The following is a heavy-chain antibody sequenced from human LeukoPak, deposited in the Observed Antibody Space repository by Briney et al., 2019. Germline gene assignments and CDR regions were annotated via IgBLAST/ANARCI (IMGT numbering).Heavy chain of an antibody. CDR3: AADPLYSSSTSCSSGLYYYYGMDV. Sequence: GTSVKVSCKASGFTFTSSAVQWVRQARGQRLEWIGWIVVGSGNTNYAQKFQERVTITRDMSTSTAYMELSSLRSEDTAVYYCAADPLYSSSTSCSSGLYYYYGMDVWGKGTTVTVSS. D-gene: IGHD2-2*01. J-gene: IGHJ6*04. V-gene: IGHV1-58*01. CDR2: IVVGSGNT. CDR1: GFTFTSSA.